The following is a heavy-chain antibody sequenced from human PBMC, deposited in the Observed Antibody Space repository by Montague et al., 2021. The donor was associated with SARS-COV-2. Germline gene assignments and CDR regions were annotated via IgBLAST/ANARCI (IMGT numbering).Heavy chain of an antibody. CDR2: IDWDDDK. D-gene: IGHD5-12*01. CDR1: GFSLSTSGMG. J-gene: IGHJ3*01. CDR3: ARIGGSTGGDAFDV. Sequence: PALVKPTQTLTLTCTFSGFSLSTSGMGVSWIRQPPGKALEWLALIDWDDDKYYSPSLKTRLTISKDTSKNQVVLTMTNMDPVDTATYYCARIGGSTGGDAFDVWGQGTMVTVSS. V-gene: IGHV2-70*01.